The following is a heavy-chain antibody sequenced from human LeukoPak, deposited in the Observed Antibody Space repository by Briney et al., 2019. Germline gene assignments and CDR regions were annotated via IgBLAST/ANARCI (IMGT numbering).Heavy chain of an antibody. CDR3: ARGPVYCSSTSCYTGFDY. CDR2: MNPNSGNT. J-gene: IGHJ4*02. D-gene: IGHD2-2*02. V-gene: IGHV1-8*01. Sequence: ASVKVPCKVSGYTLTELSMHWVRQAPGKGLEWMGWMNPNSGNTGYAQKFQGRVTMTRNTSISTAYMELSSLRSEDTAVYYCARGPVYCSSTSCYTGFDYWGQGTLVTVSS. CDR1: GYTLTELS.